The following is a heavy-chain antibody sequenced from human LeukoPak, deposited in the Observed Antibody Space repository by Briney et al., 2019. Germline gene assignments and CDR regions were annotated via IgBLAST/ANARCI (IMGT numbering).Heavy chain of an antibody. V-gene: IGHV4-59*08. J-gene: IGHJ4*02. CDR3: ARRYFDWSTFDY. D-gene: IGHD3-9*01. CDR2: IFYGGST. CDR1: GGSNSGYY. Sequence: SETLSLTCTVSGGSNSGYYWSWIRQPPGKGLECIGYIFYGGSTNYNPSLKSRITISVDTSKNQFSLKLSSVTAADTAVYYCARRYFDWSTFDYWGQGTLVTVSS.